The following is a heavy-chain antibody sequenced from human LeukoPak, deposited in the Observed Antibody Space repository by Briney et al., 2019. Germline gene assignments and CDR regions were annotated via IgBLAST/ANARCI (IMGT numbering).Heavy chain of an antibody. CDR2: ISNSDSTV. D-gene: IGHD4-17*01. CDR3: ARVEDDYGDYYYGMDV. CDR1: GFTFSSYE. Sequence: GGSLRLSCAASGFTFSSYEMIWVRQAPGKGLEWVSYISNSDSTVHYADSVKGRFTISRDNAQNSLHLQMSSLRAEDTAVYYCARVEDDYGDYYYGMDVWGQGTRSPSP. V-gene: IGHV3-48*03. J-gene: IGHJ6*02.